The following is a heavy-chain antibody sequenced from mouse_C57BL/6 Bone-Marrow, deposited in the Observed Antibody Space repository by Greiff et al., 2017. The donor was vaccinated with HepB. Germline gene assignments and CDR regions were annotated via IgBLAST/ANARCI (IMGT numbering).Heavy chain of an antibody. CDR2: ISSGGSYT. V-gene: IGHV5-6*01. CDR1: GFTFSSYG. CDR3: ARPDY. Sequence: EVQLVEPGGDLVKPGGSLKLSCAASGFTFSSYGMSWVRQTPDKRLEWVATISSGGSYTYYPDSVKGRFTISRDNAKNTLYLQMSSLKSEDTAMYYCARPDYWGQGTTLTVSS. J-gene: IGHJ2*01.